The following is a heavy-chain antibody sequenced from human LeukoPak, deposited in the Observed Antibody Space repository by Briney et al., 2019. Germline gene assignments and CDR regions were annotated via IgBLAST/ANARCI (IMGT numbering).Heavy chain of an antibody. CDR1: GYTFTSYG. CDR3: AREVYSGSYYWDAFDI. CDR2: ISAYNGNT. Sequence: ASVKVSCKASGYTFTSYGISWVRQAPGQGLEWMGWISAYNGNTNYAQKLQGRVTMTTDTSTRTAYMELRRLRSDDTAVYYCAREVYSGSYYWDAFDIWGQGTMVTVSS. D-gene: IGHD1-26*01. J-gene: IGHJ3*02. V-gene: IGHV1-18*01.